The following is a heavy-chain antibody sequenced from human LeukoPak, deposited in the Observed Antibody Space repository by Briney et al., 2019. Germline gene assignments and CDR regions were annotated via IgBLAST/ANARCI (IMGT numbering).Heavy chain of an antibody. CDR2: ISTTCDKT. CDR1: GFSFNTHV. Sequence: PGGSLRLSCAASGFSFNTHVVGWVRQAPGKGLEWISVISTTCDKTFYAYSVKGRFTISRDHANHTLYLQMNSLRAEDTAVFYCTRAGMYYYGSGPDYWGQGTLVTVSS. CDR3: TRAGMYYYGSGPDY. J-gene: IGHJ4*02. V-gene: IGHV3-23*01. D-gene: IGHD3-10*01.